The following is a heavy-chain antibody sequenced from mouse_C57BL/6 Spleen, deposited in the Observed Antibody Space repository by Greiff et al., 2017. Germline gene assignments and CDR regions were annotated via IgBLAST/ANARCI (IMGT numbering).Heavy chain of an antibody. CDR2: IDPETGGT. D-gene: IGHD1-1*02. J-gene: IGHJ1*03. V-gene: IGHV1-15*01. CDR3: TRGVDCDMDV. Sequence: QVQLQQSGAELVRPGASVTLSCKASGYTFTGYGMHWVKQTPVHGLEWIGGIDPETGGTAYNQKFKGKAILTADKSSSTAYMQLRSLTSEDSAVYEGTRGVDCDMDVWGKGTTVTVSS. CDR1: GYTFTGYG.